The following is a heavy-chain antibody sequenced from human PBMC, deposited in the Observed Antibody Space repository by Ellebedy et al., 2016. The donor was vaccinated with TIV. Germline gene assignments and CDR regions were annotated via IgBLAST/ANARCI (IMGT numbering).Heavy chain of an antibody. J-gene: IGHJ3*01. CDR1: GGSINTDNYH. Sequence: MPSETLSLTCTVSGGSINTDNYHWAWIRQPPGKGLEWIGSVFYSGSSYYNPSLKSRVTISADPSRNQFSLKVNSVTAADTAIYFCARDPVGVGPAFDVWGQGTMVTVSS. CDR2: VFYSGSS. V-gene: IGHV4-39*07. D-gene: IGHD4-23*01. CDR3: ARDPVGVGPAFDV.